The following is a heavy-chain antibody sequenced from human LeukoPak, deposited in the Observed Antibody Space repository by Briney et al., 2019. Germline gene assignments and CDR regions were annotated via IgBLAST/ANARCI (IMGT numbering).Heavy chain of an antibody. V-gene: IGHV1-18*04. CDR2: ISAYNGNT. J-gene: IGHJ6*04. D-gene: IGHD2-2*01. Sequence: ASVKVSCKAPGYTFSSYGISWVRQAPGQGLEWMGWISAYNGNTNYAQKFQGRVTMTTDTSTSTAYMELRSLRSDDTAVYYCARVGDCSSTSCYVWEDYYYYYGMDVWGKGTTVTVSS. CDR3: ARVGDCSSTSCYVWEDYYYYYGMDV. CDR1: GYTFSSYG.